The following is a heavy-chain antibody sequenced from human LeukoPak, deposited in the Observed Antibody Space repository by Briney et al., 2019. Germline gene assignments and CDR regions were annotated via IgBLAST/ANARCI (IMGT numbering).Heavy chain of an antibody. D-gene: IGHD4-23*01. CDR1: GFTFSNAW. Sequence: GGSLRLSCAASGFTFSNAWMSWVRQAPGKGLEWVGRIKSKTDGGTTDYAAAVKGRFTISRDDSKNTLYLQMNSVKTEDTAVYYCTTFMTTVVTRDDYWGQGTLVTVSS. CDR2: IKSKTDGGTT. CDR3: TTFMTTVVTRDDY. V-gene: IGHV3-15*01. J-gene: IGHJ4*02.